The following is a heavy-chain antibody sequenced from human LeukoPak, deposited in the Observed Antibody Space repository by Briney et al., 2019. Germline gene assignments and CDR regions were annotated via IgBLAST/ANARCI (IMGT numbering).Heavy chain of an antibody. J-gene: IGHJ4*02. D-gene: IGHD3-10*01. Sequence: PSETLSLTCTVSGGSISSSSYYWGWIRQPPGKGLEWIGSIYYSGSTYYNPSLKSRVTISVDTSKNQFSLKLSSVTAADTAVYYCATTHYYGSGSYDIWGQGTLVTVSS. CDR1: GGSISSSSYY. CDR3: ATTHYYGSGSYDI. CDR2: IYYSGST. V-gene: IGHV4-39*07.